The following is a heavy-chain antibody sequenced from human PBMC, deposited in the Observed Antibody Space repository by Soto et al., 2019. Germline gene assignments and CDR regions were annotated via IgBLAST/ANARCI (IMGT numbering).Heavy chain of an antibody. D-gene: IGHD1-26*01. J-gene: IGHJ4*01. V-gene: IGHV3-7*03. CDR1: GFACSRYG. Sequence: GGSLRLSCAASGFACSRYGMHWVRQAPGKGLEWVANIKQDGSEQPYVFSVKGRFTISRDHAKNSLYLQMNSLRADDTALYYCARYSGSIASSPGGHGTLVTVSS. CDR2: IKQDGSEQ. CDR3: ARYSGSIASSP.